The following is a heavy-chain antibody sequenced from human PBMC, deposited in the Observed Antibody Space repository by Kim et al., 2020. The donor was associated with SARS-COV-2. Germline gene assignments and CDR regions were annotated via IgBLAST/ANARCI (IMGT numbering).Heavy chain of an antibody. V-gene: IGHV3-53*01. D-gene: IGHD4-17*01. J-gene: IGHJ4*02. CDR1: GFTVSSNY. CDR3: ASRGVYGDYGIDY. CDR2: IYSGGST. Sequence: GGSLRLSCAASGFTVSSNYMSWVRQAPGKGLEWVSVIYSGGSTYYADSVKGRFTISRDNSKNTLYLQMNSLRAEDTAVYYCASRGVYGDYGIDYWGQGTLVTVSS.